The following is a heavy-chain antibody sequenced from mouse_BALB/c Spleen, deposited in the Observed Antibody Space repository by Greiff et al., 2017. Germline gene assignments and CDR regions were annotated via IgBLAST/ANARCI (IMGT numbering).Heavy chain of an antibody. D-gene: IGHD3-3*01. CDR3: ARGTRYAMDY. CDR2: IYPGSGNT. CDR1: GYTFTDYY. V-gene: IGHV1-77*01. Sequence: VQLQQSGAELARPGASVKLSCKASGYTFTDYYINWVKQRTGQGLEWIGEIYPGSGNTYYNEKFKGKATLTADKSSSTAYMQLSSLTSEDSAVYFCARGTRYAMDYWGQGTSVTVSS. J-gene: IGHJ4*01.